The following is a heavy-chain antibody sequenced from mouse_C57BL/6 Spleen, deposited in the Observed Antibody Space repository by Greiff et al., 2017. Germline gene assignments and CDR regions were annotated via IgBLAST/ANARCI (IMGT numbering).Heavy chain of an antibody. CDR1: GYTFTSYW. V-gene: IGHV1-52*01. CDR3: ARVGYYGYSYAMDY. CDR2: IDPSDSET. Sequence: QVQLQQPGAELVRPGSSVKLSCKASGYTFTSYWMHWVKQRPIQGLEWIGNIDPSDSETHYNQKFKDKATLTVDKSSSTAYMQLSSLTSEDSAVYYCARVGYYGYSYAMDYWGQGTSVTGSS. D-gene: IGHD2-2*01. J-gene: IGHJ4*01.